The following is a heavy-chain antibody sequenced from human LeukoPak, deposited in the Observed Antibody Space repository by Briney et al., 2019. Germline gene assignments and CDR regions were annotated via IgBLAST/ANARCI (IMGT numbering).Heavy chain of an antibody. V-gene: IGHV3-74*01. CDR3: ARGTQWLVPYYFDY. D-gene: IGHD6-19*01. Sequence: GGSLRLSCAASGFTFSSYWMHWVRQAPGKGLVWVSRINSDGSSTSYADSVKGRFTISRDNAKNTLYLQMNSLRAEDTAVYYCARGTQWLVPYYFDYWGQGTLVTVSS. J-gene: IGHJ4*02. CDR1: GFTFSSYW. CDR2: INSDGSST.